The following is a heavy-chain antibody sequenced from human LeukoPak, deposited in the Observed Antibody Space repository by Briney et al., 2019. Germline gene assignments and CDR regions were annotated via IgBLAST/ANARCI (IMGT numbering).Heavy chain of an antibody. CDR1: GFTFNIYA. J-gene: IGHJ1*01. D-gene: IGHD5-24*01. V-gene: IGHV3-23*01. CDR3: VQEARRDGYKLAPVAEH. Sequence: GGSLRLSCAASGFTFNIYAMSWVRQAPGKGLECVSAISETSRKTYYADSVKGRFTISRDNSKNTLYLQMNGLRDEDTAVYYCVQEARRDGYKLAPVAEHWGQGTLVIVSS. CDR2: ISETSRKT.